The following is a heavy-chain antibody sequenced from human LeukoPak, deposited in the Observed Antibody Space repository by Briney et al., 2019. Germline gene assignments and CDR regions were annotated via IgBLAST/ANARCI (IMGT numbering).Heavy chain of an antibody. CDR3: ARIPDCSSTSCHAWFDP. CDR1: GYTFTSYG. D-gene: IGHD2-2*01. CDR2: ISAYNGNT. Sequence: ASVKVSCKASGYTFTSYGIGWVRQAPGQGLEWMGWISAYNGNTNYAQKLQGRVTMTTDTSTSTAYMELRSLRSDDTAVYYCARIPDCSSTSCHAWFDPWGQGTLVTVSS. V-gene: IGHV1-18*01. J-gene: IGHJ5*02.